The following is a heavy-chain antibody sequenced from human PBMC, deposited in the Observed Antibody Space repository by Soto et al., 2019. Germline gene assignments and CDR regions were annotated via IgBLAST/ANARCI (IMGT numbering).Heavy chain of an antibody. V-gene: IGHV1-69*13. CDR2: IIPIFGTA. J-gene: IGHJ4*02. CDR1: GGTFSSYA. CDR3: ARAPYDYVWGSYRPLNY. Sequence: SVKVSCKASGGTFSSYAISWVRQTPGQGLEWMGGIIPIFGTANYAQKFQGRVTITADESTSTAYMELSSLRSEDTAVYYCARAPYDYVWGSYRPLNYWGQGTLVTVSS. D-gene: IGHD3-16*02.